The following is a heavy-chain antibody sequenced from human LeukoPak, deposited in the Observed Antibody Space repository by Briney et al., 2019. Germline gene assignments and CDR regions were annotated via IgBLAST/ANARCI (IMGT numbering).Heavy chain of an antibody. V-gene: IGHV3-48*04. J-gene: IGHJ5*02. D-gene: IGHD3-22*01. Sequence: PGGSLRLSCAASGFTFRTYNMNWVRQAPGKGLEWVSYISSSGSTIYYADSVKGRFTISRDNAKNSLYLQMNSLRAEDTAVYYCAREGGTYYYDSSGYSNWFDPWGQGTLVTVSS. CDR1: GFTFRTYN. CDR2: ISSSGSTI. CDR3: AREGGTYYYDSSGYSNWFDP.